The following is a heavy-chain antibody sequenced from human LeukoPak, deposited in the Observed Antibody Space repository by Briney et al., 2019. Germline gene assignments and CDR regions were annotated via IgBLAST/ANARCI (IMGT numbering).Heavy chain of an antibody. Sequence: GGSLRLSCAASGFTVSSNYMSWVRQAPGKGLEWVSVIYSGGSTYYADSVKGRFTISRDNSKNTLYLQMNSLRAEDTAVYYCARDLGRKFYCYMDVWGKGTTVTVSS. CDR2: IYSGGST. CDR3: ARDLGRKFYCYMDV. D-gene: IGHD2-15*01. V-gene: IGHV3-53*01. J-gene: IGHJ6*03. CDR1: GFTVSSNY.